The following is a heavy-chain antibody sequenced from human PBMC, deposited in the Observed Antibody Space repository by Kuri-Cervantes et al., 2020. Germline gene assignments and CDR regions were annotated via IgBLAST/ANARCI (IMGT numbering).Heavy chain of an antibody. CDR2: IIPIFGTA. Sequence: SVKVSCKASGGTFSSYAISWVRQAPGQGLEWMGGIIPIFGTANYAQKFQGRVTITTDESTSTAYMELSSLRSEDTAVYYCARTYSSSWLNWYFDLWGRGTLATVSS. V-gene: IGHV1-69*05. CDR1: GGTFSSYA. D-gene: IGHD6-13*01. CDR3: ARTYSSSWLNWYFDL. J-gene: IGHJ2*01.